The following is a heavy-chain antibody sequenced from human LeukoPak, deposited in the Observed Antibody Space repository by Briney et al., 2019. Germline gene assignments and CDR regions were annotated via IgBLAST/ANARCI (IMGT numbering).Heavy chain of an antibody. CDR2: IYYSGST. Sequence: SETLSLTCTVSGGSISSYYWSWIRQPPGKGLEWIGYIYYSGSTNYNPSLKSRVTISVDTSKNQFSLKLSSVTAADTAVYYCARRVVGATSLTFDYWGQGTLVTVSS. CDR3: ARRVVGATSLTFDY. D-gene: IGHD1-26*01. V-gene: IGHV4-59*08. CDR1: GGSISSYY. J-gene: IGHJ4*02.